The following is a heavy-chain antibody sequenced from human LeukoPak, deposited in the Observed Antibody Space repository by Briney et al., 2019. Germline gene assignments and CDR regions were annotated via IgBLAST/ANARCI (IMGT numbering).Heavy chain of an antibody. CDR1: GGSISSGSYY. J-gene: IGHJ4*02. V-gene: IGHV4-61*02. Sequence: SQTRSLTCTVSGGSISSGSYYCSWIRQPAGKGLEWIGRIYTSGSTNYNPSVKSRATMSLDKSQDQFALEQRDLTAADTAVVCCARDKRLFDYWGQGTLVTVSS. CDR2: IYTSGST. CDR3: ARDKRLFDY. D-gene: IGHD2-21*02.